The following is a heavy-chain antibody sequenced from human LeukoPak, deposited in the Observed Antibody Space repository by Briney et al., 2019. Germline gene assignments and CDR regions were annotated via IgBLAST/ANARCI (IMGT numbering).Heavy chain of an antibody. CDR3: ARETSQKGAHYMDV. J-gene: IGHJ6*03. CDR2: IYYTGST. D-gene: IGHD3-16*01. CDR1: GGSISSYY. V-gene: IGHV4-59*01. Sequence: SETLSLTCTVSGGSISSYYWSWIRQPPGKGLEWIGYIYYTGSTNYNPSLKSRVTISVDTSKNQFSLKLSSVTAADTAVYYCARETSQKGAHYMDVWGKGTTVTISS.